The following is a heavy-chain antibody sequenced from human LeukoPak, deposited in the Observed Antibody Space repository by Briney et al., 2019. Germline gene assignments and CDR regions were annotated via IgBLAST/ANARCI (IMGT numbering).Heavy chain of an antibody. CDR3: RMSSPTTDENYLDY. CDR1: GFTFSSCW. V-gene: IGHV3-23*01. CDR2: ISVSGGTT. J-gene: IGHJ4*02. Sequence: GGSLRLSCAASGFTFSSCWMHWVRQAPVKGLEWVSHISVSGGTTFYAEAVKGRFTISRDDSKSTIYLQLNTLRAEDAAVYYCRMSSPTTDENYLDYWGQGTLVTVSS. D-gene: IGHD5/OR15-5a*01.